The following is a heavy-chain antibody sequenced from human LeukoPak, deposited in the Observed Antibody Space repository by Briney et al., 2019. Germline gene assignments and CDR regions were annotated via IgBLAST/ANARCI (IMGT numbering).Heavy chain of an antibody. CDR1: GGSFSGYY. D-gene: IGHD5-12*01. Sequence: SETLSLTCAVYGGSFSGYYWSWIRQPPGKGLEWIGEINHSGGTNYNPSLKSRVTISVGTSKNQFSLKLSSVTAADTAVYYCARLPLSGAGRKRGVVYWGQGTLVTVSS. CDR2: INHSGGT. CDR3: ARLPLSGAGRKRGVVY. V-gene: IGHV4-34*01. J-gene: IGHJ4*02.